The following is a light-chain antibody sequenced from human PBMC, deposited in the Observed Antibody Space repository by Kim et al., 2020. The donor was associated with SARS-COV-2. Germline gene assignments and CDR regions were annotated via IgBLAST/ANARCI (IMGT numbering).Light chain of an antibody. CDR2: DNT. J-gene: IGLJ2*01. V-gene: IGLV1-40*01. CDR3: QSFDSSLRDVI. CDR1: SSNIGAGYA. Sequence: QPVLTQPPSVSGAPGQRVTISCTGSSSNIGAGYAVHWYQQLPGTAPKLLIFDNTNRPSGVPDRISGSKSGTSASLAITGLQAEDEADYYCQSFDSSLRDVIFGGGTQLTVL.